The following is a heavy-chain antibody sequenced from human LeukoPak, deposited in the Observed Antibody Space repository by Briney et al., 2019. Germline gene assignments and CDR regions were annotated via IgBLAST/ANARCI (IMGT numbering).Heavy chain of an antibody. D-gene: IGHD3-22*01. V-gene: IGHV3-21*01. CDR3: ARWTMTDGMDV. Sequence: GGSLRLSCAASGFTFSSYSMNWVRQAPGKGLEWVSSISSSSSYIYYADSVKGRFTISRDNAKNSLYLQMNSLRAEDTAEYYCARWTMTDGMDVWGQGTTVTVSS. J-gene: IGHJ6*02. CDR1: GFTFSSYS. CDR2: ISSSSSYI.